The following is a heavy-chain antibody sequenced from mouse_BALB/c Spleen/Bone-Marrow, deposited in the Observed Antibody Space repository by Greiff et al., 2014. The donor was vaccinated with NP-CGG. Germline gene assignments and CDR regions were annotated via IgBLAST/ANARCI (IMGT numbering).Heavy chain of an antibody. CDR3: ASYVYGYYFDY. D-gene: IGHD1-1*01. J-gene: IGHJ2*01. CDR2: IDPANVNT. Sequence: EVQLQQSGAELVKPGASVKLSCTASGFNIKDTYMPWVKQRPEQGLEWIGRIDPANVNTKYDPKFQGKATITADTSSNTAYLQLSSLTSEDTAVYYCASYVYGYYFDYWGQGTTLTVSS. CDR1: GFNIKDTY. V-gene: IGHV14-3*02.